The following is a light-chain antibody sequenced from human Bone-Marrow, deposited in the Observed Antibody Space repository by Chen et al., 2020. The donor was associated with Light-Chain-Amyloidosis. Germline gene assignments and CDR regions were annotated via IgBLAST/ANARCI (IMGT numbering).Light chain of an antibody. J-gene: IGLJ1*01. Sequence: QSVLTQPPSASGTPGQRVTISCSGASSNIGIKYVYWYQHFPGAAPKLLIPRNNLRPTGVPNRFAAARSGTSAFLAIGGLRSGDEADYYCAAWDGSLSGYVFGTGTKVIVL. CDR1: SSNIGIKY. CDR2: RNN. V-gene: IGLV1-47*01. CDR3: AAWDGSLSGYV.